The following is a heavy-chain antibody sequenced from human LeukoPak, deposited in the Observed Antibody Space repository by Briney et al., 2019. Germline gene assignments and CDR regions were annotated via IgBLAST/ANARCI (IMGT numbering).Heavy chain of an antibody. CDR1: GGSISSGPYY. Sequence: RASETLSLTCSVSGGSISSGPYYWCWIRQPAGKGLEWIGRIYTSGSTNYNPSLKSRITISVDTSKNQFSLKLSSVTAADTAVYYCARILYYYDSSGHNDAFDIWGQGTMVTVSS. D-gene: IGHD3-22*01. CDR3: ARILYYYDSSGHNDAFDI. CDR2: IYTSGST. V-gene: IGHV4-61*02. J-gene: IGHJ3*02.